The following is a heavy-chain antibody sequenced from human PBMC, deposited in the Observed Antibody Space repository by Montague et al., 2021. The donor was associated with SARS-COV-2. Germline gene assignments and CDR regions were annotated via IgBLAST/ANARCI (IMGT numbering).Heavy chain of an antibody. CDR3: ATDRTVAPGYGFDP. V-gene: IGHV3-74*01. Sequence: SLRLSCAASGFSFNANWMHWVRQAPGKGLVWVSGINTDGTITNYADSVKGRFTISRDNAKNSMYLQMNSLRVEDTAVYYCATDRTVAPGYGFDPWGQGTLVTVSS. D-gene: IGHD3-9*01. CDR2: INTDGTIT. CDR1: GFSFNANW. J-gene: IGHJ5*02.